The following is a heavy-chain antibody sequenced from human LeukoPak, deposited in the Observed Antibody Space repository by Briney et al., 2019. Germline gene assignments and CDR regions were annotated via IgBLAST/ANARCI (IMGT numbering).Heavy chain of an antibody. CDR3: ARDSYYDILTGYYNY. V-gene: IGHV3-7*01. CDR1: GFTFSSYW. CDR2: IKQDGSEK. D-gene: IGHD3-9*01. Sequence: GGSLRLSCAASGFTFSSYWMSWVRQAPGKGREWVANIKQDGSEKYYVDSVKGRFTISRDNAKNSLYLQMNSLRAEDTAVYYCARDSYYDILTGYYNYWGQGTLVTVSS. J-gene: IGHJ4*02.